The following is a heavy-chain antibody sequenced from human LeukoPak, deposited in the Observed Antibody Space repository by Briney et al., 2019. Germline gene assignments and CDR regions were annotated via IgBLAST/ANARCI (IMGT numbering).Heavy chain of an antibody. Sequence: PGGSLRLSCAASGFTFSSYAMTWVRQAPGEGLEWVSAISGTDGTTYYADSVKGRFTISRDNSKNTLYLQMNGLRAEDTALYYCAKALYHSGAYSFDYWGQATLVTVSS. CDR3: AKALYHSGAYSFDY. CDR1: GFTFSSYA. CDR2: ISGTDGTT. D-gene: IGHD3-22*01. J-gene: IGHJ4*02. V-gene: IGHV3-23*01.